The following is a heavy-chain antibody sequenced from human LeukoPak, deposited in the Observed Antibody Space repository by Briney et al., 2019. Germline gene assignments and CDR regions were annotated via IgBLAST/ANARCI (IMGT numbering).Heavy chain of an antibody. V-gene: IGHV4-39*07. CDR2: VYYKGNT. J-gene: IGHJ4*02. CDR1: GGSVSSSSYY. D-gene: IGHD3-10*01. Sequence: SETLSLTCIVSGGSVSSSSYYWGWIRQPPGRGLEWIGSVYYKGNTYYIPSLKSRVTMSVGTSKNQFSLKLSSVTAADTAMYYCARDLGHYYGSGSYVTWGQGTLVTVSS. CDR3: ARDLGHYYGSGSYVT.